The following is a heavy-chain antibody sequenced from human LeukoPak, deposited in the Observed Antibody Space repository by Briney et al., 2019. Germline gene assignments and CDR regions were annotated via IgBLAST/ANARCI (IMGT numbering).Heavy chain of an antibody. Sequence: PGRALRLSCAASGFTFSDYYMSWIRQAPGKGLEWVSYISSSGSTIYYADSVKGRFTISRDNAKNSLYLQMNSLRAEDTAVYYCASNPEYDSSGYYSVLSLWGQGTLVTVSS. CDR3: ASNPEYDSSGYYSVLSL. V-gene: IGHV3-11*01. CDR2: ISSSGSTI. J-gene: IGHJ4*02. D-gene: IGHD3-22*01. CDR1: GFTFSDYY.